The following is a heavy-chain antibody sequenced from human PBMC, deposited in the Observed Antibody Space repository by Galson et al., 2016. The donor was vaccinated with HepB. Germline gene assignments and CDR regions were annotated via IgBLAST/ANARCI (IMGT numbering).Heavy chain of an antibody. Sequence: PALVKPTHTLTLTCSFSGFSLNASRLDVAWIRQPPGKALEWLALIYLDVDKRYSPSRKRRLTITKDTSKNQVVLTMTDMDPVDTATYFCARVRDGLELYFDSWGQGTLVTVSS. CDR1: GFSLNASRLD. CDR2: IYLDVDK. J-gene: IGHJ4*02. D-gene: IGHD1-7*01. CDR3: ARVRDGLELYFDS. V-gene: IGHV2-5*02.